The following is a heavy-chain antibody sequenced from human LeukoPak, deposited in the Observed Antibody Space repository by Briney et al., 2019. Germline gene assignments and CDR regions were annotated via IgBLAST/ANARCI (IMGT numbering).Heavy chain of an antibody. D-gene: IGHD3-16*01. J-gene: IGHJ4*02. CDR2: IYYSGST. Sequence: SETLSLTCTVSGGSISSSSYYWGWIRQPPGKGPEWIGSIYYSGSTYYNPSLKSRVTISVDTSKNQFSLKLSSVTAADTAVYYCARDYHDYGMDYWGQGTLVTVSS. CDR3: ARDYHDYGMDY. CDR1: GGSISSSSYY. V-gene: IGHV4-39*07.